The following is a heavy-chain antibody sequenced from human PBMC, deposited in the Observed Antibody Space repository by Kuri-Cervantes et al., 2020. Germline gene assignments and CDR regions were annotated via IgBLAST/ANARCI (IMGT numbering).Heavy chain of an antibody. Sequence: GGSLRLSCAASGFTFSSYNMHWVRQATGKGLEWVSAIGTAGDTYYPGSVKGRFTISRENAKNSLYLQMNSLRAGDTAVYYCARNYYDSSGLASYSDNWGLGTLVTVSS. V-gene: IGHV3-13*01. D-gene: IGHD3-22*01. CDR1: GFTFSSYN. CDR3: ARNYYDSSGLASYSDN. CDR2: IGTAGDT. J-gene: IGHJ4*02.